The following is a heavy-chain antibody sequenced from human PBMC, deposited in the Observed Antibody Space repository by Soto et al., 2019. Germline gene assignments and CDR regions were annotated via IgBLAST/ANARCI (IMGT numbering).Heavy chain of an antibody. CDR2: IYHSGTT. V-gene: IGHV4-38-2*01. Sequence: PSETLSLTCAVSGDSISSGYYWAWIWQPPGKGLELIGSIYHSGTTYYNPSLKSRFTISVHTSKNQFSLNLSSVTAADSAVYYCGRALFGSHWLDPWGQGTLVTVSS. J-gene: IGHJ5*02. CDR1: GDSISSGYY. D-gene: IGHD3-10*01. CDR3: GRALFGSHWLDP.